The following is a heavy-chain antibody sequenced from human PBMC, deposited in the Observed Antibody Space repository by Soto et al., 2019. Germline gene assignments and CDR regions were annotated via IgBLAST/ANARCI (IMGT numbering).Heavy chain of an antibody. Sequence: QVQLVESGGGVVQPGRSLRLSCAASGFTFSSYGMHWVRQAPGKGLEWVAVIWYDGSNKYYADSVKGRFTISRDNSKNTLYLQMNSLRAEDTAVYYCARECMVRGAYYYYYGMDVWGQGTTVTVSS. CDR3: ARECMVRGAYYYYYGMDV. J-gene: IGHJ6*02. D-gene: IGHD3-10*01. CDR1: GFTFSSYG. V-gene: IGHV3-33*01. CDR2: IWYDGSNK.